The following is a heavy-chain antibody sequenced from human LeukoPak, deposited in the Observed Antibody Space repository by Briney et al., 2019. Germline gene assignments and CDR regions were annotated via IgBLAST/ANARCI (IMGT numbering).Heavy chain of an antibody. CDR3: ARASSFDKTTRWNPAYFGP. J-gene: IGHJ5*02. V-gene: IGHV4-34*01. CDR2: INHSGTT. Sequence: ASETLSLTCAVHGGSLSGFYWSWIRQPPGKGLEWIGEINHSGTTNYNPSLKSRVTISVDTSKNQVSLDLASVTAADTAVYYCARASSFDKTTRWNPAYFGPWGSGSLVTVAS. CDR1: GGSLSGFY. D-gene: IGHD1-1*01.